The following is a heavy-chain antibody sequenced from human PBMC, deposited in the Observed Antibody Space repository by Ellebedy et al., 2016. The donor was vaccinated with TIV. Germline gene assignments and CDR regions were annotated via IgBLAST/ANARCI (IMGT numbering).Heavy chain of an antibody. J-gene: IGHJ4*02. Sequence: GGSLRLSCAASGFTFSSYAMHWVRQAPGKGLEWVAVISYDGSNKYYADSVKGRFTISRDNSKNTLYLQMNSLRAEDTAVYYCARDPQNTFTYYYDSSGFFDYWGQGTLVTVSS. CDR1: GFTFSSYA. CDR2: ISYDGSNK. V-gene: IGHV3-30-3*01. D-gene: IGHD3-22*01. CDR3: ARDPQNTFTYYYDSSGFFDY.